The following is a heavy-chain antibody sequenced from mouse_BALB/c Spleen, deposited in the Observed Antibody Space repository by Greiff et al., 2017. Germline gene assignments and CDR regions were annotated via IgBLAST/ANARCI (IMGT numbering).Heavy chain of an antibody. D-gene: IGHD2-1*01. V-gene: IGHV5-17*02. CDR3: ARSDYGNYGGAMDY. CDR2: ISSGSSTI. J-gene: IGHJ4*01. CDR1: GFTFSSFG. Sequence: EVNVVESGGGLVQPGGSRKLSCAASGFTFSSFGMHWVRQAPEKGLEWVAYISSGSSTIYYADTVKGRFTISRDNPKNTLFLQMTSLRSEDTAMYYCARSDYGNYGGAMDYWGQGTSVTVSS.